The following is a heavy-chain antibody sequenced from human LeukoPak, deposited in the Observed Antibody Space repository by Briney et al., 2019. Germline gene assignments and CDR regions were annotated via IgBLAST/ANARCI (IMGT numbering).Heavy chain of an antibody. CDR2: ISSSSSYI. Sequence: GGSPRLSCAASGFTFSSYSMNWVRQAPGKGLEWVSSISSSSSYIYYADSVKGRFTISRDNAKNSLYLQMNSLRAEDTAVYYCATSGYFQSYNWFDPWGQGTLVTVSS. J-gene: IGHJ5*02. CDR1: GFTFSSYS. D-gene: IGHD3-3*01. V-gene: IGHV3-21*01. CDR3: ATSGYFQSYNWFDP.